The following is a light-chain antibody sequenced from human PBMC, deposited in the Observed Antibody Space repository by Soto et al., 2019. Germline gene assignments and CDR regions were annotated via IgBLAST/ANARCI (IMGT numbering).Light chain of an antibody. J-gene: IGKJ4*01. CDR3: QQANSFPS. V-gene: IGKV1-5*03. CDR1: QTISSW. CDR2: KAS. Sequence: DIQMTQSPSTLSGSVGDRVTITCRASQTISSWLAWYQQKPGKAPKLLIYKASTLKSGVPSRFSGSGSGTEFTLTISSLQPEDFATYYCQQANSFPSFGGGTKVDI.